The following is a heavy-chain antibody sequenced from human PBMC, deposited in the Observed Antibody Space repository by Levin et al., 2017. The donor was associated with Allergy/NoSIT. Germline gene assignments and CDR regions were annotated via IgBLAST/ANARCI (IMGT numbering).Heavy chain of an antibody. Sequence: GESLKISCKASGYSFTSYWIGWVRQMPGKGLEWMGIIYPSDSDTRYSPSFQGQVTIPADKSISTAYLQWGSRKASDTARYYCARLRDELGGFDTWGQGTLVTVSS. CDR2: IYPSDSDT. V-gene: IGHV5-51*01. CDR1: GYSFTSYW. CDR3: ARLRDELGGFDT. D-gene: IGHD1-7*01. J-gene: IGHJ4*02.